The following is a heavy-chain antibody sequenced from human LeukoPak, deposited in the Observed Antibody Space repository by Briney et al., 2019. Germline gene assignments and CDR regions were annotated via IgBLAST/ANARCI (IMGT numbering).Heavy chain of an antibody. D-gene: IGHD6-6*01. J-gene: IGHJ4*02. CDR2: IKNSGGST. CDR1: GFTFSSYA. V-gene: IGHV3-23*01. CDR3: AKDGGGSSPPFDN. Sequence: GGSLRLSCAASGFTFSSYAMSWVRQAPGKGLEWVSGIKNSGGSTDYADSVKGRFTIPRDNSKNTLYLQMNSLRAEDTAVYYCAKDGGGSSPPFDNWGQGTLVTVSS.